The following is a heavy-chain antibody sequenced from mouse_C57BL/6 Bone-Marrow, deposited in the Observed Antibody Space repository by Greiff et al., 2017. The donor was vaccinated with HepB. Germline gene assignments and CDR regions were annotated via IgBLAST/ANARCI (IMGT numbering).Heavy chain of an antibody. J-gene: IGHJ3*01. CDR2: ISSGSSTI. Sequence: EVKVVESGGGLVKPGGSLKLSCAASGFTFSDYGMHWFRQAPEKGLEWVAYISSGSSTIYYADTVKGRFTISRDNAKNTLFLQMTSLRSEDTAMYYCARGYYYGSSPFAYWGQGTLVTVSA. CDR3: ARGYYYGSSPFAY. V-gene: IGHV5-17*01. D-gene: IGHD1-1*01. CDR1: GFTFSDYG.